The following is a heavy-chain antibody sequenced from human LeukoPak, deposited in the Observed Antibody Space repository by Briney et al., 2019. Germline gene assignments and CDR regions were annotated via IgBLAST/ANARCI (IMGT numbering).Heavy chain of an antibody. Sequence: GGSLRLSCAASGFTFSSYAMSWVRQAPGKGLEWVSAISGSGGSTYYAGSVKGRFTISRDNSKNTLYLQMNSLRAEDTAVYYCARSGGAAGINWGQGTLVTVSS. J-gene: IGHJ4*02. CDR1: GFTFSSYA. D-gene: IGHD6-13*01. CDR3: ARSGGAAGIN. V-gene: IGHV3-23*01. CDR2: ISGSGGST.